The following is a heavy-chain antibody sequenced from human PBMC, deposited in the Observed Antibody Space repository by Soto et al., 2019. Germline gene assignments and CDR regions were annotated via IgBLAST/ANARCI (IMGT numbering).Heavy chain of an antibody. CDR2: IYYSGST. CDR3: ARQEGHNWNYAYFDY. V-gene: IGHV4-39*01. Sequence: SETLSLTCTVSGGSISSSSYYWGWIRQPPGKGLEWIGSIYYSGSTYYNPSLKSRVTISVDTSKNQFSLKLSSVTAADTAVYYCARQEGHNWNYAYFDYWGQGTLVTVSS. CDR1: GGSISSSSYY. D-gene: IGHD1-7*01. J-gene: IGHJ4*02.